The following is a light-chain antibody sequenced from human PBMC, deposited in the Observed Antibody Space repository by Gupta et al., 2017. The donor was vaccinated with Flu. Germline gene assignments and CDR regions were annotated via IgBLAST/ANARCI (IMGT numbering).Light chain of an antibody. CDR2: AAS. V-gene: IGKV1-39*01. Sequence: PPSPSPSVGPTVTPTCRSSQSISNYLNWYHPTPGEAPNLLLYAASTLQTGVPSSFSGSGSGTDFPLTIRSLQPEDFAAYCCHHSDNTPWTFGQGTKVEIK. J-gene: IGKJ1*01. CDR3: HHSDNTPWT. CDR1: QSISNY.